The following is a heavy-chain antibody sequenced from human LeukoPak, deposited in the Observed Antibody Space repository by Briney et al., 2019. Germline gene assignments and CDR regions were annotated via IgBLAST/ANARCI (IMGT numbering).Heavy chain of an antibody. D-gene: IGHD6-6*01. Sequence: GESLKISCKGSGYSFTNYWIGWVRQMPGKGLEWTGLIYPGDSDTRYSPSFQGQVTISADKSFSTAYLQWSSLKASDTAMYYCARHVIYSDSSSAFDIWGQGTMVTVSS. J-gene: IGHJ3*02. CDR2: IYPGDSDT. CDR1: GYSFTNYW. V-gene: IGHV5-51*01. CDR3: ARHVIYSDSSSAFDI.